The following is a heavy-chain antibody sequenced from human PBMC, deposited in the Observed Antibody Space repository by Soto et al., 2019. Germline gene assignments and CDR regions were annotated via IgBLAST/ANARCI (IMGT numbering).Heavy chain of an antibody. Sequence: QVQLVESGGGVVQPGRSLRLSCAASGFTFSSYAMHWVRQAPGKGLEWVAVISYDGSNKYYADSVKGRFTISRDNSKNTLYLQMNSLRAEETAVYYCARAGKYNWGVAYGMDVWGQGTTVTVSS. CDR1: GFTFSSYA. CDR3: ARAGKYNWGVAYGMDV. J-gene: IGHJ6*02. V-gene: IGHV3-30-3*01. D-gene: IGHD1-1*01. CDR2: ISYDGSNK.